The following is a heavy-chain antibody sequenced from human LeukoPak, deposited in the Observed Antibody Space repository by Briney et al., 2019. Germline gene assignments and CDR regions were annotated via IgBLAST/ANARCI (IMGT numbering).Heavy chain of an antibody. J-gene: IGHJ4*02. CDR2: IKDDGRQK. CDR1: GFTFSRYW. V-gene: IGHV3-7*01. D-gene: IGHD2/OR15-2a*01. CDR3: ARDAGIGFDY. Sequence: GGSLRLSCVASGFTFSRYWMTWVRQAPGKGLEWVANIKDDGRQKYYVDSVKGRFTISKDNTKNSVFLEMNSLRSEDTAIYYCARDAGIGFDYWGQGALVTVSS.